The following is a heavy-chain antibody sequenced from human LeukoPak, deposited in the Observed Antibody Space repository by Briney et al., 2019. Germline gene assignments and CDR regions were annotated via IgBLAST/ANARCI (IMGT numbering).Heavy chain of an antibody. CDR2: INPNSGGT. D-gene: IGHD6-19*01. V-gene: IGHV1-2*04. Sequence: ASVKVSCKASGYTFTGYYIHWVRQAPGQGLEWMGWINPNSGGTTYAQKFQVWVTMTRDTSISTAYMELSRLRSDDTAVYYCARDQTYSSGLTEDYWGQGTLVTVSS. J-gene: IGHJ4*02. CDR1: GYTFTGYY. CDR3: ARDQTYSSGLTEDY.